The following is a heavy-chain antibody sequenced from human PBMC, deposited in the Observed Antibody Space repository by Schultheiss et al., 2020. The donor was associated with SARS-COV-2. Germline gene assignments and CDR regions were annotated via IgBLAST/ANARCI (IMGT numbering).Heavy chain of an antibody. CDR3: AREVYAIHYYYYGMDV. Sequence: GGSLRLSCAASGFTFSSYWMNWVRQAPGKGLEWVSSISSTSSYIYYADSVKGRFTISRDNAKNSLYLQMNSLRAEDTAVYYCAREVYAIHYYYYGMDVWGQGTTVTVSS. CDR1: GFTFSSYW. J-gene: IGHJ6*02. D-gene: IGHD2-8*01. V-gene: IGHV3-21*01. CDR2: ISSTSSYI.